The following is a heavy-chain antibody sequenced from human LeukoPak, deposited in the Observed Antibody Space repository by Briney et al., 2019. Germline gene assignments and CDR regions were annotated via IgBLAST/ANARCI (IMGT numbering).Heavy chain of an antibody. Sequence: SETLSLTCTVSGGSISSGSYYWSWIRQPAGKGLEWIGRIYTSGSTNYNPSLMSRVTISVDTSKNQFSLKLSSVTAADTAVYYCARLSVQRGGDDAFDIWGQGTMVSVSS. CDR2: IYTSGST. V-gene: IGHV4-61*02. CDR3: ARLSVQRGGDDAFDI. D-gene: IGHD2-21*02. CDR1: GGSISSGSYY. J-gene: IGHJ3*02.